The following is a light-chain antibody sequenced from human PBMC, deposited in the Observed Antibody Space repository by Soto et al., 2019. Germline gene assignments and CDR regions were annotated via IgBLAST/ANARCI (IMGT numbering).Light chain of an antibody. V-gene: IGKV3-11*01. CDR3: QQRSSWPT. CDR1: QSVNSY. CDR2: DTS. Sequence: EIVLTQSPATLSLSPGERATLSCRASQSVNSYLAWYQQKCGQAPRLLIYDTSNMATGIPDRFSGSGSGTDFTLTISSLEPEDFAVYYCQQRSSWPTFGQGTRLEIK. J-gene: IGKJ2*01.